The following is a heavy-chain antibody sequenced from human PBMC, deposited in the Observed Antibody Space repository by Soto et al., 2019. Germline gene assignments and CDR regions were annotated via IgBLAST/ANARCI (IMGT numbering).Heavy chain of an antibody. Sequence: QVQLVQSGAEVKKPGSSVKVSCKASGGTFSSYSINWVRQAPGQGLDWMGEIIPIFGTANYAQKFQGRVTITADESTSPAYRELSSLRSEDTAVYYCARDGGRHSGGIDYCGQGTLVTVSS. J-gene: IGHJ4*02. CDR2: IIPIFGTA. CDR3: ARDGGRHSGGIDY. V-gene: IGHV1-69*01. CDR1: GGTFSSYS. D-gene: IGHD1-26*01.